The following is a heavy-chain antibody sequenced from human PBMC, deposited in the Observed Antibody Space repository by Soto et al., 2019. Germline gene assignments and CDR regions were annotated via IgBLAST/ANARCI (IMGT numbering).Heavy chain of an antibody. Sequence: QLHLVQSGAVVKKPGASVTVSCSASGYPVTAYYMHWVRQAPGRGLEWMGGINPATGAAKYTQTFQGRVPMTRVTSTSTVFSELSGLTSEDTAVFYCARGGGVGVAGSAAFDMWGQGTLVTVSS. CDR1: GYPVTAYY. J-gene: IGHJ3*02. CDR3: ARGGGVGVAGSAAFDM. D-gene: IGHD3-3*01. CDR2: INPATGAA. V-gene: IGHV1-2*02.